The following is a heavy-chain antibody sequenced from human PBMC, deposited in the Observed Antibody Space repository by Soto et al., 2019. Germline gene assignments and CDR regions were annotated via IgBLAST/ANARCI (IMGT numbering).Heavy chain of an antibody. CDR1: GFTLTNYA. Sequence: EVQLLVSGGGSAQPGGSLRLSCEVSGFTLTNYAMSWVRQTPGKGLEWVSQISASGDRTYYADSVKGRFTISKDFSKNTLFLQMNSLRGEDSAVYYCEGSWTWGQGTMVTVFS. CDR3: EGSWT. J-gene: IGHJ3*01. V-gene: IGHV3-23*01. D-gene: IGHD5-12*01. CDR2: ISASGDRT.